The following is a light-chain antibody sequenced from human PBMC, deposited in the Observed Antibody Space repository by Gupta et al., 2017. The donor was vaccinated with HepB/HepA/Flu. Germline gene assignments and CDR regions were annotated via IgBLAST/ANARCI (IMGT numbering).Light chain of an antibody. Sequence: ELAMTQFPATLSVSPGERVTLSCRASQSISSNLAWYQQKPGQPPRLLIYSASTRATGIPARFSGSGCGTEFTLTISSRQSEDFAVYFCQQSNNWPPYTFGQGTKLEI. CDR2: SAS. CDR3: QQSNNWPPYT. J-gene: IGKJ2*01. V-gene: IGKV3-15*01. CDR1: QSISSN.